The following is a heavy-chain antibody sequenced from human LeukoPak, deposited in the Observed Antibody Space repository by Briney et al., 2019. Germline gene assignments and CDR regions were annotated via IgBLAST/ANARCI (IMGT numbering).Heavy chain of an antibody. CDR1: GFTFSSYA. Sequence: GGSLRLSCAASGFTFSSYAMHWVRQAPGKGLEWVAVISYDGSNKYYADSVKGRFTISRDNSKNTLYLQMNSLRAEDTAVYYCARDWLSGDAFDIWGQGTMVTVSS. D-gene: IGHD1-26*01. J-gene: IGHJ3*02. CDR3: ARDWLSGDAFDI. CDR2: ISYDGSNK. V-gene: IGHV3-30-3*01.